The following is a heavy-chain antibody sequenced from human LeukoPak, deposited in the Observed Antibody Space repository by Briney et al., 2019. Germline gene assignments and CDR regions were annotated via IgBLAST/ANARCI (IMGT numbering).Heavy chain of an antibody. CDR3: ARGLRGYSYGY. V-gene: IGHV4-59*01. D-gene: IGHD5-18*01. CDR2: IYYSGST. J-gene: IGHJ4*02. CDR1: GGSISSYY. Sequence: SETLSLTCTVSGGSISSYYWSWTRQPPGKGLEWIGYIYYSGSTNYNPSLKSRVTISVDTSKNQFSLKLSSVTAADTAVYYCARGLRGYSYGYWGQGYLVTVSS.